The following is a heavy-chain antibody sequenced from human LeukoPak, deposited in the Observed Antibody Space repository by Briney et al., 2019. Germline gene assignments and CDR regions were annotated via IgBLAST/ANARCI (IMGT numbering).Heavy chain of an antibody. D-gene: IGHD3-16*02. CDR1: GYSFSDYW. J-gene: IGHJ5*02. Sequence: GEPLKISCKASGYSFSDYWIGWVRHMPGKGLEWMGIIYPGDSDTRYSPSFQGQVTISADKSISTAYLQWSSLKASDTAMYYCARPPSGGFGGVIVHNWFDPWGQGTLVTVSS. CDR3: ARPPSGGFGGVIVHNWFDP. V-gene: IGHV5-51*01. CDR2: IYPGDSDT.